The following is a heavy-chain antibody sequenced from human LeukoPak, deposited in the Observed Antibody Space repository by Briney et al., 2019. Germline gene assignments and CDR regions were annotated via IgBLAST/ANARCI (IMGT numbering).Heavy chain of an antibody. D-gene: IGHD2-15*01. Sequence: ASVKVSCKASGYSFTGYYMHWVRQAPGQGLEWMGWINPNSGGTNSAQKSQGRITMTRDTSISTAFMELSRLRSDDTAVYYCARSLTWWRGIDIWGQETMVTVSS. V-gene: IGHV1-2*02. CDR2: INPNSGGT. CDR3: ARSLTWWRGIDI. CDR1: GYSFTGYY. J-gene: IGHJ3*02.